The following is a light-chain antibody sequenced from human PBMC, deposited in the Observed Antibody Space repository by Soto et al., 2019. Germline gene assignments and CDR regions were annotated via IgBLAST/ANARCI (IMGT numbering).Light chain of an antibody. CDR1: SPNVGTNP. CDR3: ATWDDNVYV. J-gene: IGLJ1*01. V-gene: IGLV1-44*01. Sequence: QSALTQPPSASGTPGQTVTISCSISSPNVGTNPVAWYQQLPGTAPKLLIYTNSQRPLGVPVRSSGSTSGTSASLGISGLQSEDEGDYYRATWDDNVYVFGTGTKVTVL. CDR2: TNS.